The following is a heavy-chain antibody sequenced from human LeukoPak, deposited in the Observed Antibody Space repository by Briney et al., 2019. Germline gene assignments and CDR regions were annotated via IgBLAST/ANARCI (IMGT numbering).Heavy chain of an antibody. D-gene: IGHD4-23*01. J-gene: IGHJ4*02. V-gene: IGHV3-64*01. CDR3: ARVSLLHPTTVGPFDY. Sequence: GGSLRLSCAASGFTFSSYAMHWVRQAPGKGLEYVSAISSNGGSTYYANSVKGRFTISRDNSKNTLYLQMGSLRAEDMAVYYCARVSLLHPTTVGPFDYWGQGTLVTVSS. CDR1: GFTFSSYA. CDR2: ISSNGGST.